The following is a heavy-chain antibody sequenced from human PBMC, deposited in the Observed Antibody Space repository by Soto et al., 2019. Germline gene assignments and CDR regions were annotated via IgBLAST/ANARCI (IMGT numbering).Heavy chain of an antibody. CDR2: ISGSGATT. Sequence: LRLSCAASGFTFNNYAMSWVRQAPGKGLEWVSGISGSGATTFYADSVKGRFTISRDNSKNTLNLQMSSLRAEDTAVYYCAKGDCSGGSCYRGFDFWGQGSLVTVSS. CDR3: AKGDCSGGSCYRGFDF. V-gene: IGHV3-23*01. CDR1: GFTFNNYA. D-gene: IGHD2-15*01. J-gene: IGHJ4*02.